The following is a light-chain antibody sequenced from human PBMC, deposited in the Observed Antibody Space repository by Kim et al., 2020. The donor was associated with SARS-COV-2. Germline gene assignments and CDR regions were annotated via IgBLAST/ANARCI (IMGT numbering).Light chain of an antibody. Sequence: LSPGGRAILSRRASQNVDSTDLAWYQPRPGQAPRLLIYGASSRATGIPDRFSGSGSGTDFTLTISRPEPEDFAVYYCQQYGSSPLTFGGGTKLEI. CDR2: GAS. J-gene: IGKJ4*01. CDR3: QQYGSSPLT. CDR1: QNVDSTD. V-gene: IGKV3-20*01.